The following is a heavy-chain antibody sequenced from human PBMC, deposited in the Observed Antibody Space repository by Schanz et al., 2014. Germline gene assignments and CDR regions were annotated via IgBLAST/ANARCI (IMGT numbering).Heavy chain of an antibody. V-gene: IGHV1-8*01. CDR1: GYTLTNFD. D-gene: IGHD4-4*01. CDR2: MNPNSGTT. Sequence: QVQLVQSGAEVKKPGASVKVSCKASGYTLTNFDINWVRQAPGQGLEWMGWMNPNSGTTDYAQKFQGRVTMTRNTSTSTVYMELSSLRSEDTAVYYCASALTTWGGMDVWGQGTTVTVSS. CDR3: ASALTTWGGMDV. J-gene: IGHJ6*02.